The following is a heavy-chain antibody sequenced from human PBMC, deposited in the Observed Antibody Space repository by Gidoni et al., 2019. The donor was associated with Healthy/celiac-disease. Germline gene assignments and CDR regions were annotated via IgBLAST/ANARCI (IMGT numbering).Heavy chain of an antibody. CDR3: AREGDYGDYSNRGYYYYGMDV. V-gene: IGHV1-69*01. J-gene: IGHJ6*02. CDR2: IIPIFGTA. D-gene: IGHD4-17*01. Sequence: QVQLVQSGAEVKKPGSSVKVSCKASGGTFSSSAISWGRQAPGQGLEWMGGIIPIFGTANYAQKFQGRVTITADESTSTAYMELSSLRSEDTAVYYCAREGDYGDYSNRGYYYYGMDVWGQGTTVTVSS. CDR1: GGTFSSSA.